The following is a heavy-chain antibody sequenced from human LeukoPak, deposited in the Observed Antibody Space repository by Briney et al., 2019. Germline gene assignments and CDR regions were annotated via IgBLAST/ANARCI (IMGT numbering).Heavy chain of an antibody. Sequence: PSETLSLTCTVSGGPISSYYWSWIRQPPGKGLEWIGHIYYSGSTNYNPSPKSRVTISVDTSKNQFSLKLSSVTAADTAVYYCARDPLSQGWFDPWGQGTLVTVSS. D-gene: IGHD3-3*02. CDR2: IYYSGST. CDR1: GGPISSYY. J-gene: IGHJ5*02. V-gene: IGHV4-59*01. CDR3: ARDPLSQGWFDP.